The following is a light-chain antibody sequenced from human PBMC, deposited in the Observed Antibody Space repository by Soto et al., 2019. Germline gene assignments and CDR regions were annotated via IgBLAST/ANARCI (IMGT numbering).Light chain of an antibody. J-gene: IGKJ3*01. Sequence: DIQMTQSPSSLSASVGDRVTITCQASQDISDYLNWYQQKPGEAPKLLIYDASNLETGVPSTFRGSGSGTDFTFTISSLQPEDFATYYFQQYRSLPFTFGPGTKVDFK. CDR3: QQYRSLPFT. V-gene: IGKV1-33*01. CDR1: QDISDY. CDR2: DAS.